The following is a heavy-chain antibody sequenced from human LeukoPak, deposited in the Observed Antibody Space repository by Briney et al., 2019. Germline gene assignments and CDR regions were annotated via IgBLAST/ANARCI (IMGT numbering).Heavy chain of an antibody. CDR2: IFPISGTT. J-gene: IGHJ3*02. CDR3: ARDVGYSNYVGAFDI. V-gene: IGHV1-69*06. D-gene: IGHD4-11*01. CDR1: GGTFSSNA. Sequence: GASVKVSCKASGGTFSSNAISWVRQVPGQGPEWMGGIFPISGTTNYAQKFQVRVTFTADKSTSTAYMELSNLRSEDTAVYYCARDVGYSNYVGAFDIWGQGTMVTVSS.